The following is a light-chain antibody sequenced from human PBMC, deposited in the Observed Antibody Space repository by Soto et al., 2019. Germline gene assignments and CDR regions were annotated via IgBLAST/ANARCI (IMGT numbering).Light chain of an antibody. CDR3: QQYYSFPIT. CDR2: AAS. V-gene: IGKV1D-8*01. J-gene: IGKJ5*01. Sequence: VIWMTQSPSLLSASTGDRVTISCRMSQGISNYLAWYQQKPGKAPELLIFAASTLQSGVPSRFSGSGSGTDFTLTISRLQSEDFATYYCQQYYSFPITFGQGTRLEIK. CDR1: QGISNY.